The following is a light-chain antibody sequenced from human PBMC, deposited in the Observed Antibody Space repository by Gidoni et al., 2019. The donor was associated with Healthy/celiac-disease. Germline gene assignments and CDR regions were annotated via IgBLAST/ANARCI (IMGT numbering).Light chain of an antibody. V-gene: IGLV2-14*01. Sequence: QSALTQPASVSGSPGQSITISCTGTSSDVGGYNYVSWYQHHPGKATKLMIYEVSNRPSGVPDRFSGSKSGNTASLTISGLQAEDEADYYCSSYTSSSTRVFGGGTKLTVL. CDR3: SSYTSSSTRV. J-gene: IGLJ3*02. CDR1: SSDVGGYNY. CDR2: EVS.